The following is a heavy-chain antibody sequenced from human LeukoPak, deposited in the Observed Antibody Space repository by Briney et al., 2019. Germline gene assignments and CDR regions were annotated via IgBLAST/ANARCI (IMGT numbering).Heavy chain of an antibody. CDR1: GFTFSNYG. V-gene: IGHV3-30*02. Sequence: GGSLRLSCAASGFTFSNYGMHWVRQAPGKGLEWVAFIRSAASNEFYADSVKGRFTISRDDFENTLYLQMNSLRAEDTAVYYCAKDKDIVVVPAALTMFDYWGQGTLVTVSS. CDR2: IRSAASNE. CDR3: AKDKDIVVVPAALTMFDY. J-gene: IGHJ4*02. D-gene: IGHD2-2*01.